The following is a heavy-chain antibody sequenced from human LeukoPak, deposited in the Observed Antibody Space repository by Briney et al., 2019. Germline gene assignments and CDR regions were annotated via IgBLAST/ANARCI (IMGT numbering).Heavy chain of an antibody. Sequence: GGSLRLSCAASGFTFSSYSMNWVRQAPGKGLEWVSSISSGRSYIYYADSVKGRFTISRDHAKNSLYLQMNSLRAEDTAVYYCARDMTTATTCYLQHWGQGTLVTVSS. V-gene: IGHV3-21*01. CDR3: ARDMTTATTCYLQH. D-gene: IGHD4-17*01. CDR1: GFTFSSYS. J-gene: IGHJ1*01. CDR2: ISSGRSYI.